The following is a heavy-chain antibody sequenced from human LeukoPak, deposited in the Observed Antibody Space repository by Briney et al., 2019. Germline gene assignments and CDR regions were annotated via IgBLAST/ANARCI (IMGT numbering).Heavy chain of an antibody. V-gene: IGHV3-21*01. Sequence: GGSLRLSCAASGFTFSSYSMNWVRQAPGKGLEWVSSISSSSGYIYYADSVKGRFTISRDNAKNSLYLQMNSLRAEDTAVYYCARSTRGSGYPNDYWGQGTLVTVSS. CDR3: ARSTRGSGYPNDY. D-gene: IGHD3-22*01. CDR1: GFTFSSYS. J-gene: IGHJ4*02. CDR2: ISSSSGYI.